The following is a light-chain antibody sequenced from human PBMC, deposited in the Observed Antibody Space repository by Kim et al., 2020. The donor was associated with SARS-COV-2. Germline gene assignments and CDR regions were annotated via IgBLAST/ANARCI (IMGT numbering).Light chain of an antibody. V-gene: IGLV3-19*01. Sequence: AVGQTVRITCQGDRLRSYYASWYQKRPGQAPVLLIYDKNNRPSGIPDRFSGSSSGNTASLTITGAQAEDEADYYCNSRESGVNHVVFGGGTRLTVL. J-gene: IGLJ3*02. CDR2: DKN. CDR3: NSRESGVNHVV. CDR1: RLRSYY.